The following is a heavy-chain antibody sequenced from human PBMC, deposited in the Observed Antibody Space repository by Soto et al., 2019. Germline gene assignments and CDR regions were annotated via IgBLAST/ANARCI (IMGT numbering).Heavy chain of an antibody. CDR3: AKFTGGYGRFHGMDA. J-gene: IGHJ6*02. CDR1: GFTFKNYG. Sequence: EHLLESGGGFVQPGGSLRLSCAASGFTFKNYGMSWVRQAPGKGLEWVSTISSGGTYTDYADSVKGRFTISRDNSDNVLYLQMSGLRAEDAALYFCAKFTGGYGRFHGMDAWGQGTTVAVSS. D-gene: IGHD3-16*01. V-gene: IGHV3-23*01. CDR2: ISSGGTYT.